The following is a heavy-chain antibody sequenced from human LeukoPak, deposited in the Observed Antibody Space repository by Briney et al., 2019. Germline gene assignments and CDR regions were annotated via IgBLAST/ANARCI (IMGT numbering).Heavy chain of an antibody. CDR1: GYTFTSYG. V-gene: IGHV1-18*01. Sequence: ASVKVSCKGSGYTFTSYGISWVRQAPGQGLEWMGWISAYNGNTNYAQKLQGRVTMTTDTSTSTAYMELRSLRSDDTAVYYCARDSMYCSGGSCYSDYWGQGTLVTVSS. CDR3: ARDSMYCSGGSCYSDY. D-gene: IGHD2-15*01. CDR2: ISAYNGNT. J-gene: IGHJ4*02.